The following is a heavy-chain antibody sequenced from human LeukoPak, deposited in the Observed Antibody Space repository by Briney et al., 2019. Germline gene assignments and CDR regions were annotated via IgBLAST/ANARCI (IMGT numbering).Heavy chain of an antibody. V-gene: IGHV3-74*01. Sequence: HPGGSLRLSCAASGFTFSSYWMHWVRQAPGKGLVWVSRINSDGSSTSYADSVKGRFTISRDNAKNTLYLQMNSLRAEDTAVYYCASVRYSSGWYIDYWGQGTLVTVSS. J-gene: IGHJ4*02. CDR2: INSDGSST. CDR1: GFTFSSYW. D-gene: IGHD6-19*01. CDR3: ASVRYSSGWYIDY.